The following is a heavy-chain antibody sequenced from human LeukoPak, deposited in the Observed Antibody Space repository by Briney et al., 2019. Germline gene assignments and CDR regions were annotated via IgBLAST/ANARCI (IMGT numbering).Heavy chain of an antibody. CDR1: GFTFSHCG. CDR2: ISGSGYST. Sequence: GGSLRLSCAASGFTFSHCGMSWVRQAPGKGLEWVSAISGSGYSTYYADSVKGRFTISRDNSKNTLYLQMNSLRAEDTAVYYCARRAGAYSHPYDYWGQGTLVTVSS. CDR3: ARRAGAYSHPYDY. V-gene: IGHV3-23*01. D-gene: IGHD4/OR15-4a*01. J-gene: IGHJ4*02.